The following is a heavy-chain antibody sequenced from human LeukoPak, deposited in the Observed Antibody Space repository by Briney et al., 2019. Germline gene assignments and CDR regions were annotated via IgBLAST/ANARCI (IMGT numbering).Heavy chain of an antibody. D-gene: IGHD4-17*01. V-gene: IGHV3-7*03. Sequence: GGSLRLSCAASGFMFSYHWMSWVRQAPGKGLEFVAHMKQDRNDKYYVDSVNGRFTISGDNAKNSLYLQMNSLRAEDTALYHCAREGDYGYYFDYWGQGTLVTVSS. CDR1: GFMFSYHW. CDR2: MKQDRNDK. J-gene: IGHJ4*02. CDR3: AREGDYGYYFDY.